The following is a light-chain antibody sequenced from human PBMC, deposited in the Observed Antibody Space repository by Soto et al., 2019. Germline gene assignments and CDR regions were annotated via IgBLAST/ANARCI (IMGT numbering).Light chain of an antibody. Sequence: QSVLTQPPSASGTPGQRVTISCSGSSSNIGSNYVYWYQQLPGTAPKLLIYSNNQRPSGVPGRFSDSKSGTSASLAISGLQSEDEADYYCASWDDSLNGVVFGGGTKVTVL. CDR2: SNN. CDR1: SSNIGSNY. V-gene: IGLV1-44*01. J-gene: IGLJ2*01. CDR3: ASWDDSLNGVV.